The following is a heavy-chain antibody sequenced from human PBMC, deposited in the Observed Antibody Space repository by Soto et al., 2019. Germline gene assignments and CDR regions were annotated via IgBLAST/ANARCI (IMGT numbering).Heavy chain of an antibody. V-gene: IGHV1-2*02. CDR2: INPNSGGT. Sequence: GASVKVSCKASGYTFTGYYMHWVRQAPGQGLEWMGWINPNSGGTNYAQKFQGRVTMTRDTSISTAYMELSRLRSDDTAVYYCARGWEQWLVQYYFDYWGQGTLVTVSS. D-gene: IGHD6-19*01. CDR1: GYTFTGYY. CDR3: ARGWEQWLVQYYFDY. J-gene: IGHJ4*02.